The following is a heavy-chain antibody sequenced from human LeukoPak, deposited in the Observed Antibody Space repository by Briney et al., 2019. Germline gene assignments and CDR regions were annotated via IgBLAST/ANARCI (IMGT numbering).Heavy chain of an antibody. CDR1: GGSISSNIW. D-gene: IGHD2-15*01. Sequence: SETLSLTCAVSGGSISSNIWWRWVRQPPGKGLEWIGEIYHSGSTNSNPSLKSRVTISVDKSRNQFSLKLSSVTAADTAVYYCASKVNCSGGRCPTGAFDIWGQGTMVTVSS. V-gene: IGHV4-4*02. CDR3: ASKVNCSGGRCPTGAFDI. CDR2: IYHSGST. J-gene: IGHJ3*02.